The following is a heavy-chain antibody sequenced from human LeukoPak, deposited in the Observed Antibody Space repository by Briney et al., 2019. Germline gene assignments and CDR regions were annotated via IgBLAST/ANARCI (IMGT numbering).Heavy chain of an antibody. Sequence: ASVKVSCKASGYTFTSYGIGWVRQAPGQGLEWMGWISAYNGNTNYAQKLQGRVTMTTDTSTSTAYMELRSLRPDDTAVYYCARDRPRRGYCSSTSCSDAFDIWGQGTMVTVSS. J-gene: IGHJ3*02. CDR1: GYTFTSYG. CDR2: ISAYNGNT. D-gene: IGHD2-2*01. V-gene: IGHV1-18*01. CDR3: ARDRPRRGYCSSTSCSDAFDI.